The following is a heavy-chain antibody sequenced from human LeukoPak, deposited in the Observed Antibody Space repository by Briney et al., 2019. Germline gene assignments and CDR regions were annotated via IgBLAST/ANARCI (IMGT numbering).Heavy chain of an antibody. CDR1: GFTFSSYS. Sequence: GGSLRLSCAASGFTFSSYSMNWVRQAPGKGLEWVSAITGSGGSTYYADSVKGRFTISRDNSKNTLYLQMNSLRAEDTAVYYCAKDGVNWGSYFDYWGQGTLVTVSS. D-gene: IGHD7-27*01. J-gene: IGHJ4*02. CDR2: ITGSGGST. V-gene: IGHV3-23*01. CDR3: AKDGVNWGSYFDY.